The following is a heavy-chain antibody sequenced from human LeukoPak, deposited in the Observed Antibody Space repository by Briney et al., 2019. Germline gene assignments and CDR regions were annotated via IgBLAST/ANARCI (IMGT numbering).Heavy chain of an antibody. CDR1: GFTLSSYW. D-gene: IGHD3-22*01. CDR3: ARDRHKYHYDGSGYPPY. CDR2: IKKDGSEK. V-gene: IGHV3-7*01. Sequence: QSGGSLRLSCAASGFTLSSYWMSWVRQAPGKGLEWVANIKKDGSEKYYVDSVKGRFTISRDNAKTSLYLQMNSLRAEDTAVYYCARDRHKYHYDGSGYPPYWGQGTLVTVSS. J-gene: IGHJ4*02.